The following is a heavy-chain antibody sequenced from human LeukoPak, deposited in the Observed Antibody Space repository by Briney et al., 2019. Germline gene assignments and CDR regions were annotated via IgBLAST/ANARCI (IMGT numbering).Heavy chain of an antibody. D-gene: IGHD3-22*01. J-gene: IGHJ1*01. CDR2: IDWDDDT. CDR3: ARDYDYDSGGYCPGYFQH. V-gene: IGHV2-70*11. CDR1: GFSLSTSGMC. Sequence: SGPTLVNPTQTLTLTCTFSGFSLSTSGMCVSWIRQPPGKALEWLARIDWDDDTYYSTSLKTRVTISKDTSKNQVVLTMTNMDPVDTATYYCARDYDYDSGGYCPGYFQHWGQGTLVTVSS.